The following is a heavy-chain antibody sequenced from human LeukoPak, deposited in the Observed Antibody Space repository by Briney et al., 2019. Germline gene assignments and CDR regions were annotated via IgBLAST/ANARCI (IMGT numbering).Heavy chain of an antibody. CDR1: GGSFSGYY. Sequence: SETLPLTCAVYGGSFSGYYWSWIRQPPGKGLEWIGEINHSGSTNYNPSLKSRVTISVDTSKNQFSLKLSSVTAADTAVYYCAREIVVVPAAYDYWGQGTLVTVSS. D-gene: IGHD2-2*01. CDR3: AREIVVVPAAYDY. V-gene: IGHV4-34*01. J-gene: IGHJ4*02. CDR2: INHSGST.